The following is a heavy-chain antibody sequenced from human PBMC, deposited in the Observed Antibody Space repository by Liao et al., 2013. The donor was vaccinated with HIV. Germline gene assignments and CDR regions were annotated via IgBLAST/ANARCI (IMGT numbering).Heavy chain of an antibody. V-gene: IGHV4-39*07. Sequence: QLQLQESGPGLVKPSETLSLTCTVSGGSISSSSYYWGWIRQPPGKGLEWIGSIYYSGSTYYNPSLKSRVTISLDTSKNQFSLKLSSVTAADTAVYYCARDATDQNSSGWYGEHDAFDIWGQGDKWVTVSS. D-gene: IGHD6-19*01. CDR1: GGSISSSSYY. CDR2: IYYSGST. J-gene: IGHJ3*02. CDR3: ARDATDQNSSGWYGEHDAFDI.